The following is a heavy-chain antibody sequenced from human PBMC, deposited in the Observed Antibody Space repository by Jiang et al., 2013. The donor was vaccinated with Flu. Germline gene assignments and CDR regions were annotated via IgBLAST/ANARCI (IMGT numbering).Heavy chain of an antibody. J-gene: IGHJ5*02. CDR2: IYYSGST. CDR1: GGSISSSSYY. V-gene: IGHV4-39*01. D-gene: IGHD5-18*01. CDR3: ARHRVGGYSYGSSSYWFDP. Sequence: LLKPSETLSLTCTVSGGSISSSSYYWGWIRQPPGKGLEWIGSIYYSGSTYYNPSLKSRVTISVDTSKNQFSLKLSSVTAADTAVYYCARHRVGGYSYGSSSYWFDPWGQGTLVTVSS.